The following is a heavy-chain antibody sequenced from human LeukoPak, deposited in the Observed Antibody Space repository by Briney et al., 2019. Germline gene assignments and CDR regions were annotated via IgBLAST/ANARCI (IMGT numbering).Heavy chain of an antibody. D-gene: IGHD3-10*01. CDR3: ARDRGSGSSGYFDY. V-gene: IGHV1-69*06. CDR1: GYTFTRNG. Sequence: GASVKVSCKASGYTFTRNGISWVRQAPGQGLEWMGGIIPIFGTANYAQKFQGRVTITADKSTSTAYVELSSLRSEDTAVYYCARDRGSGSSGYFDYWGQGTLVTVSS. J-gene: IGHJ4*02. CDR2: IIPIFGTA.